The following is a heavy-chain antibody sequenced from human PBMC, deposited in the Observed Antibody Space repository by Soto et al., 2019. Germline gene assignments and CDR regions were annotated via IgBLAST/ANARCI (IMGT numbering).Heavy chain of an antibody. CDR1: GYTFTSYD. J-gene: IGHJ5*02. Sequence: QVQLVQSGAEVKKPGASVKVSCKASGYTFTSYDINWVRQATGQGLEWMGWMNPNSGNTDYAQKFQGRVTGTRNTSISPAYMELSSLRSEDTAVYYCARERSAAGAGWFDPWGQGTLVTVSS. D-gene: IGHD6-13*01. CDR2: MNPNSGNT. CDR3: ARERSAAGAGWFDP. V-gene: IGHV1-8*01.